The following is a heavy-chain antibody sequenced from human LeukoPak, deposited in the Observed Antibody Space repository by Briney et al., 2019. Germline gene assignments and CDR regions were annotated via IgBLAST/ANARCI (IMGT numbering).Heavy chain of an antibody. CDR3: ATDRATQYFDY. CDR1: GFTFSSYW. Sequence: GGSLRLSCAASGFTFSSYWMSWVRQAPGKGLEWVASIKQDGSEKYYVDSVKGRFTISRDNSRNTLFLQMNSLRAEDTAVYYCATDRATQYFDYWGQGTLVSVSS. J-gene: IGHJ4*02. CDR2: IKQDGSEK. D-gene: IGHD2-15*01. V-gene: IGHV3-7*01.